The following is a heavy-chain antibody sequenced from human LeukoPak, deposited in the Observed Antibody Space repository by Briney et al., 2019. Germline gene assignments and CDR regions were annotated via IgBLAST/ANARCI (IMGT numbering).Heavy chain of an antibody. V-gene: IGHV4-39*01. J-gene: IGHJ4*02. CDR3: ARSLLYSGSYYKSYLFDY. Sequence: PSETLSLTCTVSGGSISSSSYYWGWIRQPPGKGLEWIGGIYYSGSTYCNPSLKSRVTISVDTSKNQFSLKLSSVTAADTAVYYCARSLLYSGSYYKSYLFDYWGQGTLVTVSS. D-gene: IGHD3-10*02. CDR1: GGSISSSSYY. CDR2: IYYSGST.